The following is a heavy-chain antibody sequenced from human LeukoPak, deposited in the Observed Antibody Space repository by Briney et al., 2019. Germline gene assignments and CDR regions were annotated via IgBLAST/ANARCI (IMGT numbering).Heavy chain of an antibody. CDR2: IIPIFGTA. V-gene: IGHV1-69*13. CDR1: GGTFSSYA. J-gene: IGHJ6*02. CDR3: AGAVAGDYYYYGMDV. D-gene: IGHD6-19*01. Sequence: ASVKVSCKASGGTFSSYAISWVRQAPGQGLEWMGGIIPIFGTANYAQKFQGRVTITADESTSTAYMELSSLRSEDTAVYYCAGAVAGDYYYYGMDVWGQGTTVTVSS.